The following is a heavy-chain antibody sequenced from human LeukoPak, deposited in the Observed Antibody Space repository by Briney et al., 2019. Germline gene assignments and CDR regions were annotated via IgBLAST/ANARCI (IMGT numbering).Heavy chain of an antibody. CDR3: ARAKPKNMVRGLIMRRESRYYFDY. CDR2: IYSGGST. Sequence: QAGGSLRLSCAASGFTVSSNYMSWVRQAPGKGLEWVSVIYSGGSTYYADSVKGRFTISRDNSKSTLYIQMNSLRAGDTAVYYCARAKPKNMVRGLIMRRESRYYFDYWGQGTLVTVSS. V-gene: IGHV3-53*01. J-gene: IGHJ4*02. CDR1: GFTVSSNY. D-gene: IGHD3-10*01.